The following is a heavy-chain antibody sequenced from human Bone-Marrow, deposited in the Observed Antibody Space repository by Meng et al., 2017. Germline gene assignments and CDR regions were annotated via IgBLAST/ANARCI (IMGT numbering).Heavy chain of an antibody. CDR2: IYPSGGSK. Sequence: ASVKVSCKASGNILTTHTMHWVRQAPGQGFEWMGRIYPSGGSKIKAQKFQGRVTLTRDTSTGTLYMELRSLTSEDTAVYYCASQEGSCSGGACYPDFWGRERWSPSPQ. CDR1: GNILTTHT. V-gene: IGHV1-46*01. J-gene: IGHJ4*02. CDR3: ASQEGSCSGGACYPDF. D-gene: IGHD2-15*01.